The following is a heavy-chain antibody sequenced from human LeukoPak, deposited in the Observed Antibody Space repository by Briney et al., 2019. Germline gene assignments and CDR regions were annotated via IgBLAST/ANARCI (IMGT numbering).Heavy chain of an antibody. V-gene: IGHV2-5*02. J-gene: IGHJ5*02. D-gene: IGHD2-15*01. CDR3: ARAGGGSYES. CDR1: GFSLRTSAVG. CDR2: LYWDDDK. Sequence: SGPTLVNPTQTLTLTCTFSGFSLRTSAVGVGWMRQPPGKALEWLALLYWDDDKRYSPSLKSRLTLTKDTSKNQVVLTMTNMDPVDTATYYCARAGGGSYESWGQGTLVTDSS.